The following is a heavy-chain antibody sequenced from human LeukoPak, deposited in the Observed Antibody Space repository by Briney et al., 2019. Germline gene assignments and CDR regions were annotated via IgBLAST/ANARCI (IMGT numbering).Heavy chain of an antibody. CDR1: GYTYNIYG. V-gene: IGHV1-18*01. CDR2: ISAYSGNT. D-gene: IGHD2/OR15-2a*01. CDR3: AFSAGNSLKWLGP. Sequence: ASVKVSCKASGYTYNIYGISWVRQAPGQGLEWMGWISAYSGNTNCARSLQGRVTLTTDTSTSTAYMELTSLRSDDTAVYYCAFSAGNSLKWLGPWGQGTLVSVSS. J-gene: IGHJ5*02.